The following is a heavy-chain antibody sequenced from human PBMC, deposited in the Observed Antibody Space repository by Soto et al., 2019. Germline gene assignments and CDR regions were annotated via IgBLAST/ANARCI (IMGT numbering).Heavy chain of an antibody. CDR3: ARDEILYISRDIVVVPAAIMREYYYGMDV. Sequence: ASVNVSCKXSGYTFTSYGISWVRQAPGQGLEWMGWICAYNGNTNYAQKLQGRVTMTTDTSTSTAYTELRSLRSDDTAVYYCARDEILYISRDIVVVPAAIMREYYYGMDVWGQGTTVTVSS. V-gene: IGHV1-18*01. D-gene: IGHD2-2*02. CDR2: ICAYNGNT. CDR1: GYTFTSYG. J-gene: IGHJ6*02.